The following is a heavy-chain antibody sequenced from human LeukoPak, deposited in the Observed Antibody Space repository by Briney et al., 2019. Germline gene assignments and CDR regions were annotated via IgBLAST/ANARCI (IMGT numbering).Heavy chain of an antibody. V-gene: IGHV3-74*01. CDR3: ARGYSSRLYNWLDP. D-gene: IGHD6-13*01. Sequence: GSLRLSCATSGFIFSKAWMSWVRQAPGKGLVWVSRISYDGGDPSYADSVKGRFTISRDNAKNTLYLQMNSLTAEDTAVYYCARGYSSRLYNWLDPWGQGTLVTVSS. J-gene: IGHJ5*02. CDR2: ISYDGGDP. CDR1: GFIFSKAW.